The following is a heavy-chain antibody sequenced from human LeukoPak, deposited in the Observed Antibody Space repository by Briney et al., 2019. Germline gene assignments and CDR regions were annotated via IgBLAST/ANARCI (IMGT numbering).Heavy chain of an antibody. CDR1: GGSISSYY. CDR2: IYYSGST. V-gene: IGHV4-59*01. J-gene: IGHJ4*02. D-gene: IGHD5-24*01. CDR3: ARGERWLQSPFDY. Sequence: SETLSLTCTVSGGSISSYYWSWIRQPPGKGLEWIGYIYYSGSTNYNPSLKSRVTISVDTSKNQLSLKLSSVTAADTAVYYCARGERWLQSPFDYWGQGTLVTVSS.